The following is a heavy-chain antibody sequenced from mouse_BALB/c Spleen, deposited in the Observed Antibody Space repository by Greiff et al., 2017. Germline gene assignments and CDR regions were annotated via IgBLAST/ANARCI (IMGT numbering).Heavy chain of an antibody. Sequence: EVQGVESGGGLVKPGGSLKLSCAASGFTFSSYTMSWVRQTPEKRLEWVATISSGGSYTYYPDSVKGRFTISRDNAKNTLYLQMSSLKSEDTAMYYCTREPYDYGAMDYWGQGTSVTVSS. CDR1: GFTFSSYT. CDR2: ISSGGSYT. J-gene: IGHJ4*01. V-gene: IGHV5-6-4*01. CDR3: TREPYDYGAMDY.